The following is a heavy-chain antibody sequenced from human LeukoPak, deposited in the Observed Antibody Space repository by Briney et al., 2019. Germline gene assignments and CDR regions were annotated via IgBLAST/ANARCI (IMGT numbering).Heavy chain of an antibody. D-gene: IGHD3-9*01. J-gene: IGHJ4*02. CDR2: IRSDGINK. Sequence: PGGSLRLSCAASGFTFSNYGMHWVRQAPGKGLEWVAFIRSDGINKYHADSVKGRFTISRDNSKNTLYLQMNSLRSEDTALYYCANGPHYNILTGFYKVRSHLDYWGQGTLVTVSS. CDR1: GFTFSNYG. CDR3: ANGPHYNILTGFYKVRSHLDY. V-gene: IGHV3-30*02.